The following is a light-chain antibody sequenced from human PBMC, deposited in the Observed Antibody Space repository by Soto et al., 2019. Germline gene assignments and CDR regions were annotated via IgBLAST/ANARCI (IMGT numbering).Light chain of an antibody. Sequence: EVVMTQSPATLSVSPGERATLSCRASQSIGNHLAWYQQKPGQAPRLLFYGAYARATGIPARFSGSGYGTEFTLTITSLQSEDFAVYYCQQYADYPPYTFGRGTKLEIK. J-gene: IGKJ2*01. CDR3: QQYADYPPYT. CDR2: GAY. CDR1: QSIGNH. V-gene: IGKV3-15*01.